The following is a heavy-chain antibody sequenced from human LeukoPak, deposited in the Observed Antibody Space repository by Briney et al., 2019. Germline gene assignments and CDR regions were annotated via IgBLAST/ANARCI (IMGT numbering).Heavy chain of an antibody. CDR3: AGELSYYFDY. D-gene: IGHD3-10*01. Sequence: GGSLRLSCPASGFTFSSYAMHWVRQAPGKGLEWVAVISYDGSNKNYADSVKGRFTISRDNSKNTLYLQMNSLRAEDTAVYYCAGELSYYFDYWGQGTLVTVSS. CDR1: GFTFSSYA. V-gene: IGHV3-30*04. CDR2: ISYDGSNK. J-gene: IGHJ4*02.